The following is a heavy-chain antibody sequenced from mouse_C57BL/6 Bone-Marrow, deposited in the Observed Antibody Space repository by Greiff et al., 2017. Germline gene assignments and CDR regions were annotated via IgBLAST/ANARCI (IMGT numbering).Heavy chain of an antibody. D-gene: IGHD2-5*01. CDR3: ARPYSSNYWYFDV. CDR1: GYTFTSYW. CDR2: IYPGSGST. J-gene: IGHJ1*03. Sequence: VQLQQPGAELVKPGASVKMSCKASGYTFTSYWITWMKQRPGQGLEWIGDIYPGSGSTNYNEKFKSKATLTVDTSSSTAYMQLSSLTPENSAVYDCARPYSSNYWYFDVWGTGTTVTVSS. V-gene: IGHV1-55*01.